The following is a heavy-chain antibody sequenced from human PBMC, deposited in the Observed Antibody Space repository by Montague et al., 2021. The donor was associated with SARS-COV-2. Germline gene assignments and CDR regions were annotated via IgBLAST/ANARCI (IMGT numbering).Heavy chain of an antibody. CDR3: AREFRIELWQTNWYFGL. V-gene: IGHV4-59*11. CDR2: FDHSGDT. J-gene: IGHJ2*01. D-gene: IGHD3-16*01. Sequence: LSLPFLFSFFSISGHYWSWIRQPPGKGLEWIGNFDHSGDTKYNPSLKSRATISVDTSKNQFALRLHSVTAADTAVYYCAREFRIELWQTNWYFGLWGRGTLVTVSS. CDR1: FFSISGHY.